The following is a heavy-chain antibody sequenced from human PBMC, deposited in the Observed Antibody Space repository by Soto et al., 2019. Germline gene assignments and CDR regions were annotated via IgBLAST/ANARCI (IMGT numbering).Heavy chain of an antibody. Sequence: QLQLQESGPGLVKPSETLSLTCTVSGGSFSSSTYYWGWIRQPPGKGLEWIGSMYSGGNTYYNPSPKSRVTVSVDTSKHHFSRKLTSVTAADTAMYYCARQPYDSTGYYYGAWGQGTLVTVSS. CDR2: MYSGGNT. V-gene: IGHV4-39*01. CDR1: GGSFSSSTYY. J-gene: IGHJ5*02. CDR3: ARQPYDSTGYYYGA. D-gene: IGHD3-22*01.